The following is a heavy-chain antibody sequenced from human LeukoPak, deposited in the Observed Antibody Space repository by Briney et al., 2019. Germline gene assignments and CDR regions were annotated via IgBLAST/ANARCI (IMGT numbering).Heavy chain of an antibody. D-gene: IGHD3-22*01. CDR3: ARGFNPDYYDSSGYYLVAFDI. V-gene: IGHV4-4*07. CDR1: GGSISSYY. J-gene: IGHJ3*02. CDR2: IYTSGST. Sequence: PSETLCLTCTVSGGSISSYYWSWIRQPAGKGLEWIGRIYTSGSTNYNPSLKSRVTMSVDTSKNQFSLKLSSVTAADTAVYYCARGFNPDYYDSSGYYLVAFDIWGQGTMVTVSS.